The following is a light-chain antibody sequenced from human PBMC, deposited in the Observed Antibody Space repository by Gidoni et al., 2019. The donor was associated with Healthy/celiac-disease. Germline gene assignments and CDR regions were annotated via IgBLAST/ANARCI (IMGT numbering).Light chain of an antibody. Sequence: EIQMTQSPSSLSASVGDRVTITCRASQSISSYLNWYQQKPGKAPKLLIYAASSLQSGVPSRFSGSGSGTDFTLTISSLQPEDFATYYCQQSYSTPRFGGGTKVEIK. V-gene: IGKV1-39*01. CDR3: QQSYSTPR. J-gene: IGKJ4*01. CDR1: QSISSY. CDR2: AAS.